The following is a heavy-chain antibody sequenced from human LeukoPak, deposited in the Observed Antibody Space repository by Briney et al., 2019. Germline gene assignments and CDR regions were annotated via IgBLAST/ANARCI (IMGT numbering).Heavy chain of an antibody. D-gene: IGHD2-2*01. V-gene: IGHV3-64*01. CDR2: ISSNGGST. CDR3: ARARARYCSSTSCYPFDP. J-gene: IGHJ5*02. Sequence: PGGSLRLSCAASGFTFSSYAMHWVRQAPGKGLEYVSAISSNGGSTYCANSVKGRFTISRDNSKNTLYLQMGSLRAEDMAVYYCARARARYCSSTSCYPFDPWGQGTLVTVSS. CDR1: GFTFSSYA.